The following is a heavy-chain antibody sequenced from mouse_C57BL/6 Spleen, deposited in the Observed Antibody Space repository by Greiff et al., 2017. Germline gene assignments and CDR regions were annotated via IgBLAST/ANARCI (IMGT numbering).Heavy chain of an antibody. D-gene: IGHD2-4*01. CDR3: ARYDYGPQGY. CDR2: IYPGSGST. J-gene: IGHJ2*01. Sequence: QVQLQQPGAELVKPGASVKMSCKASGYNFNSYWITWVKQRPGQGLEWIGDIYPGSGSTNYNEKFKSKATLTVDTSSSTAYMQLSSLTSEDSAVYYCARYDYGPQGYWGQGTTLTVSS. CDR1: GYNFNSYW. V-gene: IGHV1-55*01.